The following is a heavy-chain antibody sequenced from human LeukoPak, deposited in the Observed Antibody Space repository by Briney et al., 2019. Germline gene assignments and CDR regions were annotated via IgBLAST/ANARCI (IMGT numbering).Heavy chain of an antibody. CDR1: GGSISSYY. CDR3: ARGLSGYSSASFDY. Sequence: PSETLSLTCTVSGGSISSYYWSWIRQPPGKGLEWIGYIYYSGSTHYNPSLKCRVTISVDTSKNQFSLKLTSVTAADTAVYYCARGLSGYSSASFDYWGQGTLVTVSS. D-gene: IGHD5-18*01. V-gene: IGHV4-59*12. CDR2: IYYSGST. J-gene: IGHJ4*02.